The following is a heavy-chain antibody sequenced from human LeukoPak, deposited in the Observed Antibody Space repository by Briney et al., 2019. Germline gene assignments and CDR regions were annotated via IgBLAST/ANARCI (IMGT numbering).Heavy chain of an antibody. D-gene: IGHD2-21*02. Sequence: PGGSLRLSCAASDFSVGSNYMTWVRQAPGKGLEWVSLIYSVGTTFYADSVKGRFTISRDTSKNTLYLQMNSLRAEDTAVYYCVREIVVTGIRIMDVWGKGTTVIVSS. CDR2: IYSVGTT. V-gene: IGHV3-66*01. CDR3: VREIVVTGIRIMDV. J-gene: IGHJ6*03. CDR1: DFSVGSNY.